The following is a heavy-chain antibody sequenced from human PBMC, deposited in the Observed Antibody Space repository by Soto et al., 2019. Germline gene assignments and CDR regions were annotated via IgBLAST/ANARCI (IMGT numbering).Heavy chain of an antibody. Sequence: PSETLSLTCTVSGGSISSYYWSWIRQPPGKGLEWIGYIYYSVSNNYNPSLKSRVTISVDTSKNQFSLKLSSVTAADTAVYYCASRYGGNFDYWGQGTLVTVSS. CDR2: IYYSVSN. CDR1: GGSISSYY. CDR3: ASRYGGNFDY. D-gene: IGHD3-16*01. J-gene: IGHJ4*02. V-gene: IGHV4-59*01.